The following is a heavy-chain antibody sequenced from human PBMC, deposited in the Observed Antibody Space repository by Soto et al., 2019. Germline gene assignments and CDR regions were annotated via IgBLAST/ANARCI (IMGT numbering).Heavy chain of an antibody. D-gene: IGHD6-19*01. CDR3: ARRGIAVAGKWFDY. J-gene: IGHJ4*02. V-gene: IGHV4-34*01. Sequence: PSETLSLTCAVYGGSFSGYYWSWIRQPPGKGLEWIGEINHSGSTNYNPSLKSRVTISVDTSKNQFSLKLSSVTAADTAVYYCARRGIAVAGKWFDYWGQGTLGT. CDR2: INHSGST. CDR1: GGSFSGYY.